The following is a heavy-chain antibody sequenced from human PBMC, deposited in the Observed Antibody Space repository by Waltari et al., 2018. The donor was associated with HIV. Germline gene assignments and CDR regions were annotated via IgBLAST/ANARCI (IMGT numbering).Heavy chain of an antibody. D-gene: IGHD2-2*02. CDR1: GGSFSGFY. J-gene: IGHJ6*02. CDR2: INHRGST. Sequence: QVQLQQWGAGLLKPSETLSLTCAVYGGSFSGFYWSWIRKPPGQGLEWIGKINHRGSTNYNPSLKSRVIISVDTSMNQFSLKLSSGTAADTAVYYCARARYCSSTRCYTKGRRNSFYYYALDVWGQGTTVTVSS. V-gene: IGHV4-34*01. CDR3: ARARYCSSTRCYTKGRRNSFYYYALDV.